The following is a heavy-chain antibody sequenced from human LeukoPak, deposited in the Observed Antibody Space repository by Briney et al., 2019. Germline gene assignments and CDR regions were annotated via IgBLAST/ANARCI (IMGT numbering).Heavy chain of an antibody. V-gene: IGHV4-39*07. Sequence: SSETLSLTCTVSGVSISSSSYYWGWIRQPPGKGLEWIGSIYYSGITYYNPSLKSRLSILVDTSKNQFSLKLSSVTAADTAVYYCARNIVGATIFDYWGQGTLVTVSS. CDR3: ARNIVGATIFDY. CDR2: IYYSGIT. D-gene: IGHD1-26*01. J-gene: IGHJ4*02. CDR1: GVSISSSSYY.